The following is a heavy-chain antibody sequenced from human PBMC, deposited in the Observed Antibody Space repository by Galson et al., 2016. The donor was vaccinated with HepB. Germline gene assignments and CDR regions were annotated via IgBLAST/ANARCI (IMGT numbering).Heavy chain of an antibody. CDR1: GGTFSSYA. CDR2: IILILGTP. D-gene: IGHD2-15*01. Sequence: SVKVSCKASGGTFSSYAFSWVRQAPGQGFEWMGRIILILGTPHYAQEFQDRLTITADKSTTTAYMELTSLRSDDTAVYYCARPRLPHYYYGLDFWGQGTTVTVSS. J-gene: IGHJ6*02. CDR3: ARPRLPHYYYGLDF. V-gene: IGHV1-69*04.